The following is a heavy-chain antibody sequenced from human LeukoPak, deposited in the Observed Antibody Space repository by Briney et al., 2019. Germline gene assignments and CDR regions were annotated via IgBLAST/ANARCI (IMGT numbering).Heavy chain of an antibody. CDR3: ATRYGSGTYPRYYSDS. CDR1: GGSISSSSYH. J-gene: IGHJ4*02. Sequence: SETLSLTCTVSGGSISSSSYHWGWIRQPPGKGLEWIGTIYSSGSSYYNPSLKSRLTISVDTSRNQFSLKLSSVTASDTAVYYCATRYGSGTYPRYYSDSWGQGTLVTVSS. V-gene: IGHV4-39*01. D-gene: IGHD3-10*01. CDR2: IYSSGSS.